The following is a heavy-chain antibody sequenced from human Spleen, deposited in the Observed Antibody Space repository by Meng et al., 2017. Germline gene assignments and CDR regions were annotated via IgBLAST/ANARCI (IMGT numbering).Heavy chain of an antibody. CDR1: GGLFSGYH. Sequence: QVQIQQWGAGLVKPSETLSLHCAVDGGLFSGYHWTWIRQPPGKGLEWMGEIHHDGSTNYNPSLKSRVAISVDTSKNQFSLNLSSVTATDTAVYYFTRGYGSTCPTSDYWGQGTLVTVSS. V-gene: IGHV4-34*01. J-gene: IGHJ4*02. CDR3: TRGYGSTCPTSDY. CDR2: IHHDGST. D-gene: IGHD1-7*01.